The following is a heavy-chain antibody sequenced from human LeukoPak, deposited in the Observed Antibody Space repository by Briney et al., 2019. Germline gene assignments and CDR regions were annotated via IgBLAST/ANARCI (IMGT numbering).Heavy chain of an antibody. D-gene: IGHD6-13*01. J-gene: IGHJ4*02. V-gene: IGHV3-33*08. CDR1: GFTFSSYG. CDR3: ARDRKFPAAVFDY. Sequence: QPGGSLRLSCAASGFTFSSYGMHWVRQAPGKGLEWVAVIWYDGSNKYYADSVKGRFTISRDNSKNTLYLQMSSLRAEDTAVYYCARDRKFPAAVFDYWGQGTLVTVSS. CDR2: IWYDGSNK.